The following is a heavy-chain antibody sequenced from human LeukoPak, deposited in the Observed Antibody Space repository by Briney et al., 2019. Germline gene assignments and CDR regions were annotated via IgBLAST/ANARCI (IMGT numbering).Heavy chain of an antibody. J-gene: IGHJ3*02. D-gene: IGHD3-10*01. V-gene: IGHV4-59*12. CDR1: GGSISSYY. Sequence: PSETLSLTCTVSGGSISSYYWSWIRQPAGKALEWIGNIFYSGSTYYSPSLKSRVTISLGTSRNQFSLKLNSVTAADTAVYYCAKSNGYGLIDIWGQGTMVTVSS. CDR3: AKSNGYGLIDI. CDR2: IFYSGST.